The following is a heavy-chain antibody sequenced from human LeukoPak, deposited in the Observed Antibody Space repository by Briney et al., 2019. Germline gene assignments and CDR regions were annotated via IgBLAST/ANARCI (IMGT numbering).Heavy chain of an antibody. J-gene: IGHJ3*02. CDR1: GFTFSSHG. D-gene: IGHD6-19*01. Sequence: PGRSLRLSCAASGFTFSSHGIHWVRQAPGKGLEWVAVISYDGSNKYYVDSVKGRFTISRDNSKNTLYLQMNSLRAEDTALYYCAKGPRQWLVLYGFDIWGQGTMVTVSS. CDR2: ISYDGSNK. V-gene: IGHV3-30*18. CDR3: AKGPRQWLVLYGFDI.